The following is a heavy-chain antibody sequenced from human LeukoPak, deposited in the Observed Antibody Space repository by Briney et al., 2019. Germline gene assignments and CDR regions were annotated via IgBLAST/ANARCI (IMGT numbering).Heavy chain of an antibody. CDR1: GGSFSGYY. Sequence: SATLSLTCAVSGGSFSGYYWSWIRQPPGKGLEWIGEINHSGSTNYNTSLKSRVTISVDTSKNQFSLKLSSVTAADTAVYYCAVIVGATMNWFDPWGQGTLVTVSS. CDR2: INHSGST. V-gene: IGHV4-34*01. J-gene: IGHJ5*02. CDR3: AVIVGATMNWFDP. D-gene: IGHD1-26*01.